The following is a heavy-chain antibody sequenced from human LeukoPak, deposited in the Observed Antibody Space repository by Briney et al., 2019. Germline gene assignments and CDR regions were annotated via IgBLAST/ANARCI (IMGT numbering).Heavy chain of an antibody. J-gene: IGHJ4*02. Sequence: PGGSLRLSCAASGFTFSSYAMTWVRQAPGKGLEWVSAISGSGTGTYYADSVKGRFTISRDNSKNTLYLQMNSLRAEDTAIYYCAKDRTYYYASGSPSFDYWGQGTLVTVSS. D-gene: IGHD3-10*01. CDR1: GFTFSSYA. V-gene: IGHV3-23*01. CDR2: ISGSGTGT. CDR3: AKDRTYYYASGSPSFDY.